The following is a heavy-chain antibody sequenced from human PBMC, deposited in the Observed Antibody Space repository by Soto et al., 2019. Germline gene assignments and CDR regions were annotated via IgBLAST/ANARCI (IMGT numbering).Heavy chain of an antibody. J-gene: IGHJ4*02. CDR1: GFNFSTYA. CDR2: ISYDGVIK. V-gene: IGHV3-30*09. CDR3: ARDIGYSSGWYTGAFGF. D-gene: IGHD6-19*01. Sequence: GGSLRLSCAASGFNFSTYAMHWVRQAPGKGLEWLAVISYDGVIKYYANSVKGRFAVSRDNSKNTLYLQLDSLRPEDTALYYCARDIGYSSGWYTGAFGFWGQGALVTV.